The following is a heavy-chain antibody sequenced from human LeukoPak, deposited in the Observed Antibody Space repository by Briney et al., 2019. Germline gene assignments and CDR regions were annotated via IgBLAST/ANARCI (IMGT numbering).Heavy chain of an antibody. CDR2: ISGSGGST. V-gene: IGHV3-23*01. J-gene: IGHJ2*01. Sequence: GGSLRLSCAATGFTFSSYAMSWVRQAPGKGLEWVSSISGSGGSTYYADSVKGRFTISRDNSKNTLYLQMNSLRAEDTAVYYCAKSSYGYVTWYFDLWGRGTLVTVSS. D-gene: IGHD5-18*01. CDR3: AKSSYGYVTWYFDL. CDR1: GFTFSSYA.